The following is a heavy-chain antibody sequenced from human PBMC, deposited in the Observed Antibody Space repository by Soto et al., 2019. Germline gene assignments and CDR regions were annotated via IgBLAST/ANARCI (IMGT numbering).Heavy chain of an antibody. CDR1: GFTFDAYA. CDR3: VKALGEYSGNSLNY. V-gene: IGHV3-9*01. J-gene: IGHJ4*02. CDR2: ISWNSGTL. D-gene: IGHD6-6*01. Sequence: VHLVESGGGLVQPGRSLRLSCAASGFTFDAYAMHWVRQAPGKGLEWVSGISWNSGTLGYADSVKGRFTISRDNAKKSLYLQMNSLRAEDTALYYCVKALGEYSGNSLNYWGQGTLVTVSS.